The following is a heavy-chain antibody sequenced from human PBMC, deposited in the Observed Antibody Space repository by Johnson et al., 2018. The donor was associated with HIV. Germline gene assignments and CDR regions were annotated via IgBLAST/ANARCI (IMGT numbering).Heavy chain of an antibody. CDR1: GFTFSSYA. J-gene: IGHJ3*02. D-gene: IGHD3-3*01. V-gene: IGHV3-7*03. CDR2: INQIGNDK. Sequence: VQLVESGGGLVQPGGSLRLSCAASGFTFSSYAMSWVRQAPGKGLEWVANINQIGNDKYYVDSVKGRFTISRDNAQNLLYLQMNSLRDEDTALYYCARDRGGPERNYDFWSGYYGGDAFDIWGQGTMVTVSS. CDR3: ARDRGGPERNYDFWSGYYGGDAFDI.